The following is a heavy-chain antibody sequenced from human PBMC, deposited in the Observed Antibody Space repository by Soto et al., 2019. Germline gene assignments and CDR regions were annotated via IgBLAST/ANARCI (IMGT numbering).Heavy chain of an antibody. CDR2: IYYSGST. Sequence: SETLSLTCTVSGGSISSGDYYWSWIRQPPGKGLEWIGYIYYSGSTYYNPSLKSRVTISVDTSKNQFSLRLSSVTAADTAVYYCARERPDGSRLDPWGQGTLVTVSS. CDR1: GGSISSGDYY. CDR3: ARERPDGSRLDP. V-gene: IGHV4-30-4*01. J-gene: IGHJ5*02. D-gene: IGHD6-13*01.